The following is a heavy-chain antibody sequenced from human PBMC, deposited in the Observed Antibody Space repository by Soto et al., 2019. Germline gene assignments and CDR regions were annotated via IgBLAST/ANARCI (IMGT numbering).Heavy chain of an antibody. V-gene: IGHV1-2*04. CDR1: GYTFTGYY. D-gene: IGHD6-19*01. CDR3: ARGAGGWSVDY. J-gene: IGHJ4*02. Sequence: QVQLVQSGAEVKKPGASVKVSCKASGYTFTGYYMHWVRQAPGQGLEWMGWINPNSGGTNYAQKLQGWVTMTRDTSISTAYMELSRLRSDDTAVYYWARGAGGWSVDYWGQGTLVTVSS. CDR2: INPNSGGT.